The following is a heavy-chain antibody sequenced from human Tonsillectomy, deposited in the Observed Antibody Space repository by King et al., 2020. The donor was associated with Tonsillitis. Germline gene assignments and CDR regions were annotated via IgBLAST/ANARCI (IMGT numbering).Heavy chain of an antibody. V-gene: IGHV2-70*01. CDR2: IDWNDDT. CDR3: ARIRYRGDSDYYFDY. Sequence: VTLQESGPALVKPTETLTLTCTFSGFSLSAFAMSVTWIRQPPGKALEWLALIDWNDDTYYSTSLRTRLTISKDTSKNQVVLTMTNMDPVDTATYYCARIRYRGDSDYYFDYWGQGTLVTVSS. D-gene: IGHD5-12*01. J-gene: IGHJ4*02. CDR1: GFSLSAFAMS.